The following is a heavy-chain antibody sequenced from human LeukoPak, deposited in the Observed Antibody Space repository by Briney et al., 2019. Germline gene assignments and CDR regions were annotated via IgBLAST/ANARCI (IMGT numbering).Heavy chain of an antibody. J-gene: IGHJ4*02. CDR1: GFTFSSYA. D-gene: IGHD6-19*01. CDR3: AKSGSGWFFDY. CDR2: ISGSGDST. Sequence: HSGGSLRLSCAASGFTFSSYAMSWVRQAPGKGLEWVSGISGSGDSTYYADSVKGRFTISRDNSKNTLYLQMNSLRAEDTAVYYCAKSGSGWFFDYWGQGTLVTVSS. V-gene: IGHV3-23*01.